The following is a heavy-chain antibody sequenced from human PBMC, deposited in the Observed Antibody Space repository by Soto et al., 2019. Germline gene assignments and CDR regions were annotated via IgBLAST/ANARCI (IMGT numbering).Heavy chain of an antibody. CDR2: ISFDGGNK. D-gene: IGHD1-1*01. V-gene: IGHV3-30-3*02. Sequence: QVQLVESGGGVVQPGRSLRLSCVASGFTFSFSPHALNWVPQAPGKGLEWVAVISFDGGNKFYADYVKGRFTSSRDNSKTPLYLEMSSLRPDDTVVYCCAKRGAGTAAYLDSWGQGTLVSVSS. CDR1: GFTFSFSPHA. J-gene: IGHJ4*02. CDR3: AKRGAGTAAYLDS.